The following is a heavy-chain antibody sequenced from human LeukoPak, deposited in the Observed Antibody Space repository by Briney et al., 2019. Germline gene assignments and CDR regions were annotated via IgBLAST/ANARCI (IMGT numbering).Heavy chain of an antibody. CDR1: GFTFSSYW. CDR3: ARGAYYYDSSDPAGAFDI. D-gene: IGHD3-22*01. CDR2: IWYDGSNK. J-gene: IGHJ3*02. Sequence: GGSLRLSCAASGFTFSSYWMHWVRQAPGKGLEWVAVIWYDGSNKYYADSVKGRFTISRDNSKNTLYLQMNSLRAEDTAVYYCARGAYYYDSSDPAGAFDIWGQGTMVTVSS. V-gene: IGHV3-33*08.